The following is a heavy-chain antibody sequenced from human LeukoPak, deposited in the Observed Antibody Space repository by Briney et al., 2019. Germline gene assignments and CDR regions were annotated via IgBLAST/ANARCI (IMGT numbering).Heavy chain of an antibody. J-gene: IGHJ1*01. Sequence: PGGSLSLSCAASGFIFNEYAMHWVRQAPGKGLEWVATITHDANTAYYADSVKGRFTISRDNSRNTVSLQMNSLRPDDTALYRCVKDDNHFGSTDDAHWGPGILVTVSS. CDR2: ITHDANTA. V-gene: IGHV3-30-3*01. CDR3: VKDDNHFGSTDDAH. D-gene: IGHD3-10*01. CDR1: GFIFNEYA.